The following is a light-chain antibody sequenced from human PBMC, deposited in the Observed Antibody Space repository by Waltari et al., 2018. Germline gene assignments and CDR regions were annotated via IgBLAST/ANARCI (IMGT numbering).Light chain of an antibody. V-gene: IGKV3-15*01. Sequence: ETVMTQSPATLSVSPGERATLSCRTSHTIGFSLAWYQQKPGQAPRLLIYHASTKATGIPARFSGSGSETEFTLTISSLQSEDVAVYYCQQYNNWPPGTFGQGTKVEI. CDR2: HAS. J-gene: IGKJ1*01. CDR1: HTIGFS. CDR3: QQYNNWPPGT.